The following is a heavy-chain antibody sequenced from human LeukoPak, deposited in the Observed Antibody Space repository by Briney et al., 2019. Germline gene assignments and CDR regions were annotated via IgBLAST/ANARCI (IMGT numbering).Heavy chain of an antibody. Sequence: PGGSLRLSCAASGFTFSNYAMSWVRQAPGKGLEWVSAISGSGGSTYYANPVMGRFTISRDNSKNTLYLQMNSLRAEDTAVYYCAKDWAHPIWFGEFRAYYYGMDVWGQGTTVTVSS. CDR2: ISGSGGST. CDR1: GFTFSNYA. CDR3: AKDWAHPIWFGEFRAYYYGMDV. V-gene: IGHV3-23*01. D-gene: IGHD3-10*01. J-gene: IGHJ6*02.